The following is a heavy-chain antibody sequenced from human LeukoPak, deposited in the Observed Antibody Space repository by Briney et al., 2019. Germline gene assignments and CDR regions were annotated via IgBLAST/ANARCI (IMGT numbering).Heavy chain of an antibody. CDR1: GGSISSSSYF. CDR3: ARGPSSRAAAGTD. D-gene: IGHD6-13*01. J-gene: IGHJ4*02. Sequence: SETLSLTCTVSGGSISSSSYFWGWIRKPPGKGLEWIGSIYYSGSTYYNPSLKSRVTISVDTSKNQFSLKLSSVTAADTAVYYCARGPSSRAAAGTDWGQGTLVTVSS. V-gene: IGHV4-39*01. CDR2: IYYSGST.